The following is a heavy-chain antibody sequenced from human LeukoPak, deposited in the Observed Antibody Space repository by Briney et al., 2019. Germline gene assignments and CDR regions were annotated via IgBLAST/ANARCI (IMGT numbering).Heavy chain of an antibody. CDR1: GFSFSAYG. V-gene: IGHV3-33*06. D-gene: IGHD6-6*01. J-gene: IGHJ4*02. Sequence: GKSLRLSCAASGFSFSAYGIHWVRQAPGKGLEWVAVMWYDGSKDYYADSVGGRFTISRDTSKNTLYLQMNNLRAEDTAVYYCAEDRETYEYTFDYWGQGTLVTVSS. CDR3: AEDRETYEYTFDY. CDR2: MWYDGSKD.